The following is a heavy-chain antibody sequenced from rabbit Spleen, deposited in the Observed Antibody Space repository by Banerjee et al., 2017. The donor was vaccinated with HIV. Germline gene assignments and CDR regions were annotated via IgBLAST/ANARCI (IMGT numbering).Heavy chain of an antibody. V-gene: IGHV1S40*01. Sequence: QSLEESGGDLVKPGASLTLTCTASGFSFSSNYYMCWVRQAPGKGLEWIACIYTGSTGSTYYASWATGRFTCSKTSSTTVTLQMTSLTAADTATYFCARDTGSSFSSYGMDLWGLGTLVTVS. CDR3: ARDTGSSFSSYGMDL. CDR1: GFSFSSNYY. CDR2: IYTGSTGST. J-gene: IGHJ6*01. D-gene: IGHD8-1*01.